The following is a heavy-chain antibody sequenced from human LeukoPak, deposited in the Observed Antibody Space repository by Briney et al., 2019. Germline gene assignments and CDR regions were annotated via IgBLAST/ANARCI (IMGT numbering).Heavy chain of an antibody. CDR1: GYTFINHA. CDR3: ATFRWQQLDRYYFDY. D-gene: IGHD6-13*01. CDR2: INIGNGNT. Sequence: ASVTVSCKASGYTFINHAIHWVRQAPGQRLEWMGWINIGNGNTKYSQNFQGRITITRDTSATTAYMDLSSLRSEDTAMYYCATFRWQQLDRYYFDYWGQGTLVTVSS. J-gene: IGHJ4*02. V-gene: IGHV1-3*04.